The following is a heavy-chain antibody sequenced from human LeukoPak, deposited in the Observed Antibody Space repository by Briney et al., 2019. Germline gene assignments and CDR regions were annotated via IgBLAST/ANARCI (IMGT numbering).Heavy chain of an antibody. J-gene: IGHJ3*02. D-gene: IGHD2-2*01. V-gene: IGHV4-59*01. CDR2: IYYSGST. CDR3: ARDLVVVPAAPQAFDI. CDR1: GDSISSYY. Sequence: SETLSLTCTVSGDSISSYYWSWIRQPPGKGLEWIGYIYYSGSTNYNPSLKSRVTISVDTSKNQFSLKLSSVTAADTAVYYCARDLVVVPAAPQAFDIWGQGTMVTVSS.